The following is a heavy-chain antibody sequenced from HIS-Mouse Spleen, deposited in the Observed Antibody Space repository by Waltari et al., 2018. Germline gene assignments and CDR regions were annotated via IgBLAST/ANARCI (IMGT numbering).Heavy chain of an antibody. CDR1: GNPLPMYD. CDR2: MNPNSGNT. D-gene: IGHD4-4*01. V-gene: IGHV1-8*01. Sequence: QVHMVQSGAEVKKPGASVKVSCKASGNPLPMYDNHCVRQATGKGLEWMGRMNPNSGNTGYAQKFQGRVTMTRNTSISTAYMELSSLRSEDTAVYYCARGHDYSNYFDYWGQGTLVTVSS. J-gene: IGHJ4*02. CDR3: ARGHDYSNYFDY.